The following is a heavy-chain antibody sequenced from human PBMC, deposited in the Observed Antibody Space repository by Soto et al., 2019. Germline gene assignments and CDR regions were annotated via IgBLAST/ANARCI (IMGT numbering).Heavy chain of an antibody. J-gene: IGHJ4*02. Sequence: VASGGDLVQPGGSLRLSCVASGFTFSNYYLSWVRQAPVRGLEWLAHIDDDGGETFYLESVKGRFTISRDNAKDSVYLQMNNLRAEDTAVYYCATFEGGGSFEFWGQGTLVSVSS. D-gene: IGHD3-16*01. CDR1: GFTFSNYY. CDR3: ATFEGGGSFEF. V-gene: IGHV3-7*03. CDR2: IDDDGGET.